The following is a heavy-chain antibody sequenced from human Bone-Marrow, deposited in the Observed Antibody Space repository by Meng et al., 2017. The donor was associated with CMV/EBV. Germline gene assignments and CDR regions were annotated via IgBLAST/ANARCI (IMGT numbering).Heavy chain of an antibody. CDR2: ISSSSSYI. CDR1: GFTFSSYS. V-gene: IGHV3-21*01. D-gene: IGHD1-1*01. CDR3: ARDQSHNTTGTLYYYYYGMDV. Sequence: GESLKISCAASGFTFSSYSMNWVRQAPGKGLEWVSSISSSSSYIYYADSVKGRFTISRDNAKNSLYLQMNSLRAEDTAVYYCARDQSHNTTGTLYYYYYGMDVWGQGTTVTVSS. J-gene: IGHJ6*02.